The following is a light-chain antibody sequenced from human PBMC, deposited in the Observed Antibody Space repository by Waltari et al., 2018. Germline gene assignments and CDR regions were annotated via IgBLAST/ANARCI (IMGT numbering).Light chain of an antibody. Sequence: QSALTQPPSPSGSPGQSVAISCTGTSRDIGRYDFVPSYQQHPGKAPKLIISEVNKRPSGVPDRFAGAKSGNTASLTVSGLQAEDEADYYCSSHGGSDKFYVFGTGTKVTVL. CDR3: SSHGGSDKFYV. J-gene: IGLJ1*01. CDR1: SRDIGRYDF. V-gene: IGLV2-8*01. CDR2: EVN.